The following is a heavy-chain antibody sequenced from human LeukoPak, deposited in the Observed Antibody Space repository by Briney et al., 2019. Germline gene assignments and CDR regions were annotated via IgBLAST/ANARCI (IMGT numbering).Heavy chain of an antibody. CDR2: ISSSSSYI. CDR1: GFTFSSYS. V-gene: IGHV3-21*01. Sequence: GGSLRLSCAASGFTFSSYSMNWVRQAPGKGLEWVSSISSSSSYIYYADSVKGRFTISRDNAKNSLYLQMNSLRAEDTAVYYCARSSSSWYYFDYWGQGTLVTASS. J-gene: IGHJ4*02. D-gene: IGHD6-13*01. CDR3: ARSSSSWYYFDY.